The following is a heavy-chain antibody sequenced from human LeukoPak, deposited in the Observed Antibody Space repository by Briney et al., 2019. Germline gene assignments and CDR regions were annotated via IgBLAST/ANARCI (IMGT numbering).Heavy chain of an antibody. D-gene: IGHD5-18*01. CDR1: GGSISGSSSDYY. CDR3: ARHRHSHHYDY. Sequence: SETLSLTCTVSGGSISGSSSDYYWGWVRQPPAKGLEWIGSISYSGTTYYNPSLKSRVTISADTSNNQFSLKLSSVTAADTAVYYCARHRHSHHYDYWGQGTLVTVSS. CDR2: ISYSGTT. V-gene: IGHV4-39*01. J-gene: IGHJ4*02.